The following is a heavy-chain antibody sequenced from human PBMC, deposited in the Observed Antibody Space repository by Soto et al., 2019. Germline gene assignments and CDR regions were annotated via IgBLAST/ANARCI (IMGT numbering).Heavy chain of an antibody. CDR3: ARLDEYYYYGMDV. D-gene: IGHD3-3*01. J-gene: IGHJ6*02. V-gene: IGHV4-39*01. Sequence: QLKLRESGPGLWKPSETLSLTCTFPVGSFTSSSYYWGGFRQPPGKGLEWFGSIYYSGSTYYNPSLKSRVTISVDTSKNQFSLKLSSVTAADTAVYYCARLDEYYYYGMDVWGQGTTVTVSS. CDR2: IYYSGST. CDR1: VGSFTSSSYY.